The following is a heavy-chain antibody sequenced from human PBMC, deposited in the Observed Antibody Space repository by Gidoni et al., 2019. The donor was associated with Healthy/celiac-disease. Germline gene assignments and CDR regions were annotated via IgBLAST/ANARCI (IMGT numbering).Heavy chain of an antibody. V-gene: IGHV3-21*01. CDR3: ARDLSYGDIDY. J-gene: IGHJ4*02. D-gene: IGHD4-17*01. Sequence: EVQLVESGGGLVKPGGSRRLSGAASGFTFSSYSMNWVRQDPGKGLEWVSSIISSSSYIYYADSVKGRFTISRDNAKNSLYLQMNSLRAEDTAVYYCARDLSYGDIDYWGQGTLVTVSS. CDR1: GFTFSSYS. CDR2: IISSSSYI.